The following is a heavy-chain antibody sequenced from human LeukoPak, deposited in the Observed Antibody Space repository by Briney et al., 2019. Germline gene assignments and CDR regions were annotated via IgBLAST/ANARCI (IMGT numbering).Heavy chain of an antibody. CDR1: GGSFNAYL. CDR3: ARAPYYYDGDGYYYPETAY. J-gene: IGHJ4*02. D-gene: IGHD3-22*01. V-gene: IGHV4-34*01. Sequence: PSETLSLTCAVYGGSFNAYLWTWIRRFPGKGLEWVGKINHDGSATYNPSLKSRVTISIDASKNQFSLKLTAVTAADTAVYFCARAPYYYDGDGYYYPETAYWGQGTLVAVSS. CDR2: INHDGSA.